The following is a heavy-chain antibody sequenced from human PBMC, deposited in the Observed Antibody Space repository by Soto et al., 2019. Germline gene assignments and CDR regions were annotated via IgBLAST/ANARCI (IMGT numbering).Heavy chain of an antibody. CDR2: IYYSGST. CDR1: GGSISSYY. D-gene: IGHD3-10*01. CDR3: ARTFGSGLLFEY. Sequence: SETLSLTCTVSGGSISSYYWSWIRQPPGKGLEWIGYIYYSGSTNYNPSLKSRVTISVDTSKNQFSLKLSSVTAADAAVYYCARTFGSGLLFEYWGQGTLVTVSS. V-gene: IGHV4-59*01. J-gene: IGHJ4*02.